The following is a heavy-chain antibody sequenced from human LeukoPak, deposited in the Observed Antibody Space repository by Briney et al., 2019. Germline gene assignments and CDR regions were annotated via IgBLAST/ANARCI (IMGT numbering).Heavy chain of an antibody. CDR2: INPNSGGT. Sequence: VASVKVSCKASGYTFTGYYMHWVRQAPGQGLEWMGWINPNSGGTNYAQKFQGRVTMTRDTSISTAHMELSRLRSDDTAVYYCARPRGRFLEWLSAYYFDYWGQGTLVTVSS. D-gene: IGHD3-3*01. J-gene: IGHJ4*02. CDR1: GYTFTGYY. CDR3: ARPRGRFLEWLSAYYFDY. V-gene: IGHV1-2*02.